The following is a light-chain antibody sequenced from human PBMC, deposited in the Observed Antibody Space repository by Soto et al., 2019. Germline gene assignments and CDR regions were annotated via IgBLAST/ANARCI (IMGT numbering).Light chain of an antibody. CDR1: SSDVGGYNY. V-gene: IGLV2-14*01. Sequence: QSVLTQPASVSGSPGQSITISCTGTSSDVGGYNYVSWYQQHPGKAPKLMIYDVSNRPSGVSNRFSGSKSDNTASLTISGLQAEDEADYYCSSYTSSSTHNYVFGTGTKLTVL. J-gene: IGLJ1*01. CDR3: SSYTSSSTHNYV. CDR2: DVS.